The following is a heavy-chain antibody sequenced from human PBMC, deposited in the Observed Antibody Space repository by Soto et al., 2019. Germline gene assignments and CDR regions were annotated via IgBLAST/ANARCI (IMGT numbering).Heavy chain of an antibody. Sequence: GGSLRLSCTASGFTFRDYAMTWVRQAPGKGLECVSGIYGSGGGVQYADSVKGRFTISRDNYRNTLYLQMNSLRDEDTAVYYCEKDLLSGDGLWIMDEWGQGTQVTVYS. CDR1: GFTFRDYA. J-gene: IGHJ4*02. CDR2: IYGSGGGV. CDR3: EKDLLSGDGLWIMDE. D-gene: IGHD2-2*01. V-gene: IGHV3-23*01.